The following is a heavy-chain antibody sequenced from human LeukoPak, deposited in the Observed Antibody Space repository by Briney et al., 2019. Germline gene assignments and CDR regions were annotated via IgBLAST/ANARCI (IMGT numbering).Heavy chain of an antibody. V-gene: IGHV1-2*02. CDR3: ARTYCGGDCYLRHFDY. Sequence: ASVKVSCKASGYTFTGYYMHWVRQAPGQGLEWMGWINPNSGGTNYAQKFQGRVTMTRDTSISTAYMELSRLRSDDTAVYYCARTYCGGDCYLRHFDYWGQGTLVTVSS. D-gene: IGHD2-21*02. CDR2: INPNSGGT. CDR1: GYTFTGYY. J-gene: IGHJ4*02.